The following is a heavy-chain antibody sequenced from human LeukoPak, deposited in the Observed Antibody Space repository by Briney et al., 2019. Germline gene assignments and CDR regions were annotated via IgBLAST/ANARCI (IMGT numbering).Heavy chain of an antibody. CDR3: VRGSAGMSPALGS. J-gene: IGHJ5*02. V-gene: IGHV3-74*01. Sequence: QPGGSLRLSCVASRFTFSIYWMHWVRQGPGKGLVWVSRINGDGTYTDYAESVKGRFTFSRDNAKNTLYLQMNSPRAEDTAVYYCVRGSAGMSPALGSWGQGTLVTVSS. D-gene: IGHD1-26*01. CDR2: INGDGTYT. CDR1: RFTFSIYW.